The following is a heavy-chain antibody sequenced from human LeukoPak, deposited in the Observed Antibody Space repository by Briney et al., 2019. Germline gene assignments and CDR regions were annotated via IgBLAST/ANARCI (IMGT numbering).Heavy chain of an antibody. CDR2: IRYDGSNK. D-gene: IGHD3-3*01. J-gene: IGHJ4*02. Sequence: GGSLRLSCAASGFTFSSYAMSWVRQAPVKGLEWVAFIRYDGSNKYYADSVKGRFTISRDNSKNTLYLQMNSLRAEDTAVYYCAKDWGRCLEWLFSDYWGQGTLVTVSS. CDR1: GFTFSSYA. V-gene: IGHV3-30*02. CDR3: AKDWGRCLEWLFSDY.